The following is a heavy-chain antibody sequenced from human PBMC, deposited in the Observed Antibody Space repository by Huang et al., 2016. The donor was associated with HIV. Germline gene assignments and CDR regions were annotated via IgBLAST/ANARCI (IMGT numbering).Heavy chain of an antibody. CDR1: GFTFSDHY. D-gene: IGHD6-19*01. J-gene: IGHJ6*02. Sequence: EVQLVESGGGLVQPGGSLRLSCAASGFTFSDHYMDWVRQALGKGRDWVGRSRNKVRSYATEYAASVKGRFTISRDDSETSLDLQMNSLRTEDSAVYYCTGALASDTGMDVWGQGTTVTVSS. V-gene: IGHV3-72*01. CDR3: TGALASDTGMDV. CDR2: SRNKVRSYAT.